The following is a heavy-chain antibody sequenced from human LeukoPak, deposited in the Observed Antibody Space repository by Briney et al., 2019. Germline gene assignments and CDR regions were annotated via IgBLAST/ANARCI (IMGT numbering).Heavy chain of an antibody. CDR2: INPNSGGT. J-gene: IGHJ4*02. CDR1: GYTFTGYY. V-gene: IGHV1-2*02. Sequence: ASVKVSCKASGYTFTGYYMHWVRQAPGQGLEWMGWINPNSGGTNYAQKFQGRVTMTRDTSISTAYMELSRLRSDDTAVYYCARDSRSGAIYDSSGYYFYFDYWGQGTLVTVSS. CDR3: ARDSRSGAIYDSSGYYFYFDY. D-gene: IGHD3-22*01.